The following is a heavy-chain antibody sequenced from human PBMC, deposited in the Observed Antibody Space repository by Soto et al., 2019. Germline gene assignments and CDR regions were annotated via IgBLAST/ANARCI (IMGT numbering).Heavy chain of an antibody. V-gene: IGHV5-10-1*01. D-gene: IGHD3-22*01. CDR3: ARHVPTVVKD. Sequence: GESLTTSCEGSGDSFTKYWIIWVRQMPGKGLEWMGSIDRSDSYTDYSPSFQGHVTISADKSISTAYLQWSSLKSSDTAMYYCARHVPTVVKDWGQGTMVPVSS. CDR2: IDRSDSYT. J-gene: IGHJ4*02. CDR1: GDSFTKYW.